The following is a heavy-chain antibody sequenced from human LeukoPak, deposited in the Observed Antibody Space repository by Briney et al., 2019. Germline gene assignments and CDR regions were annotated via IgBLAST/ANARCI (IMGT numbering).Heavy chain of an antibody. CDR3: AGTYSSDWGPPFDY. Sequence: KSGGSLRLSCAASGFTFSSYSMNWVRQAPGKGLEWVSSISSSSSYIYYADSVKGRFTISRDNAKNSLYLQMNSLRAEDTAVYYCAGTYSSDWGPPFDYWGQGTLVTVSS. CDR2: ISSSSSYI. V-gene: IGHV3-21*01. D-gene: IGHD6-19*01. J-gene: IGHJ4*02. CDR1: GFTFSSYS.